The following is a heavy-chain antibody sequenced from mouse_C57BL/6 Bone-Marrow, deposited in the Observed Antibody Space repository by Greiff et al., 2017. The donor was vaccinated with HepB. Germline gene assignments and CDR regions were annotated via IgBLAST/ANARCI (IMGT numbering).Heavy chain of an antibody. Sequence: EVQGLESGAELVRPGASVKLSCTASGYTFTDDYMHWVKQRPEHGLEWIGWIDPEDGDTEYTSKFQGKATITADKSSNTAYLQFSSLTSEDTAVKYCTSYSDYGYFDYWGQGTTLTVSS. J-gene: IGHJ2*01. D-gene: IGHD2-13*01. CDR1: GYTFTDDY. CDR3: TSYSDYGYFDY. V-gene: IGHV14-4*01. CDR2: IDPEDGDT.